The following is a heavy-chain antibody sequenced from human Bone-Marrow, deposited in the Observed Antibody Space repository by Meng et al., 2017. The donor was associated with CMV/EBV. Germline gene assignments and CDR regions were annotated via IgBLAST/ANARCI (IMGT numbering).Heavy chain of an antibody. CDR2: VNPNTGKT. V-gene: IGHV1-8*01. Sequence: ASVKVSCKASGYTFSTYDINWVRQAAGQGLEWMGWVNPNTGKTGYTQKFQGRLTLTRSTSISTAYLELSSLRSDDTAVYYCARARILVQAAVPTHYYYYYGMDVWGQGTTVTVSS. D-gene: IGHD1-1*01. CDR1: GYTFSTYD. J-gene: IGHJ6*02. CDR3: ARARILVQAAVPTHYYYYYGMDV.